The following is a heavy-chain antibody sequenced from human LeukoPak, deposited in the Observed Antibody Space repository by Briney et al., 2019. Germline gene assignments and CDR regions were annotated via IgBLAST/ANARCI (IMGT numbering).Heavy chain of an antibody. D-gene: IGHD4-11*01. Sequence: QPGGSLRLSCAASGFTFSTSAMGWLRQAPGKGLEWVSSIKGGGGDPFYADSVKGRFTISRDNSKNTLFLQLNSLRAEDTAVYYCAKGGHDYNPFYWWGQGTLVTVSS. J-gene: IGHJ4*02. V-gene: IGHV3-23*01. CDR1: GFTFSTSA. CDR3: AKGGHDYNPFYW. CDR2: IKGGGGDP.